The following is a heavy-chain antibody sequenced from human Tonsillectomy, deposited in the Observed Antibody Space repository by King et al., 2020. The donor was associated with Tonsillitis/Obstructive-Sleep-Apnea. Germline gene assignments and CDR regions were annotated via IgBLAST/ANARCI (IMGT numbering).Heavy chain of an antibody. V-gene: IGHV3-9*01. J-gene: IGHJ5*02. Sequence: VQLVESGGGLVQPGRSLRLSCAASGFTFDDYAMHWVRQAPGKGLEGVSGISWDSGSIAYADSEKGRITISRDNARNSLYLQMNSLRPEDTALYYCAKGAAATRYNWFDPWGERTLLTVSS. D-gene: IGHD6-13*01. CDR2: ISWDSGSI. CDR1: GFTFDDYA. CDR3: AKGAAATRYNWFDP.